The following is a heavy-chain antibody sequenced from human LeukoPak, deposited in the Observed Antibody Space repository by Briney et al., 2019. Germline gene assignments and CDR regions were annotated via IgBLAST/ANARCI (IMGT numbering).Heavy chain of an antibody. Sequence: PSETLSLTCTVSGYSISSGFYWGWIRQPPGKGLEWIGSIYHSGSTYYNPSLKSRVTISVDTSKNQFSLKLSSVTAADTAVYYCARDVGFVGANDAFDIWGQGTMVTVSS. V-gene: IGHV4-38-2*02. CDR1: GYSISSGFY. D-gene: IGHD1-26*01. CDR2: IYHSGST. J-gene: IGHJ3*02. CDR3: ARDVGFVGANDAFDI.